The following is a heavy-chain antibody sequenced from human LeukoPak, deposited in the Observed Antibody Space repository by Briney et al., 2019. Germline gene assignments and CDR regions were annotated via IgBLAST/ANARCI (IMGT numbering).Heavy chain of an antibody. J-gene: IGHJ3*02. Sequence: ASVKVSCKASGYTFTSYGISWVRQAPGQRLEWMGWINAGNGNTKYSQKFQGRVTITRDTSASTAYMELSSLRSEDTAVYYCARRSSGWYDAFDIWGQGTMVTVSS. CDR3: ARRSSGWYDAFDI. CDR2: INAGNGNT. D-gene: IGHD6-19*01. CDR1: GYTFTSYG. V-gene: IGHV1-3*01.